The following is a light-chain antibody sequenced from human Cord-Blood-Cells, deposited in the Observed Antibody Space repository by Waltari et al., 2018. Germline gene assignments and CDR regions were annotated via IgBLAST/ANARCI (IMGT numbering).Light chain of an antibody. CDR2: WAS. CDR1: QSVLYSSNNKNY. J-gene: IGKJ4*01. Sequence: DIVMTQSPDSLAVSLGERATINCKSSQSVLYSSNNKNYLAWYQQKPGQPPKLLIYWASTRESRVPDRFSGSGSGTDVTLTISSLQAEDVAVYYCQQYYSTPTFGGGTKVEIK. V-gene: IGKV4-1*01. CDR3: QQYYSTPT.